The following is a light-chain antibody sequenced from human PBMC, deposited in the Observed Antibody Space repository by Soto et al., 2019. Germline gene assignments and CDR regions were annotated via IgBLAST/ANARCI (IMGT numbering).Light chain of an antibody. V-gene: IGKV1-12*01. Sequence: DIQMTQSPSSVSASVGDRLTITCRASQGIANWLAWYQQKPGKAPKLLIYAASSLQSGVPSRFSGGGSGTDFTLTISSLQHEDFATYYCQPSYTFQYTFGRGNKIEL. CDR1: QGIANW. CDR2: AAS. CDR3: QPSYTFQYT. J-gene: IGKJ2*01.